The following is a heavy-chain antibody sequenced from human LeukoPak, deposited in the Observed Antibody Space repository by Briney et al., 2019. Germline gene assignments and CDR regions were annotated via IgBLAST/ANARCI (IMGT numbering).Heavy chain of an antibody. Sequence: GGSLRLSCAASGSTFSSYGMHWVRQAPGKGLEWVAVISYDGSNKYYADSVKGRFTISRGNSKNTLYLQMNSLRAEDTAVYYCAKFSSGHSPLFDYWGQGTLVTVSS. V-gene: IGHV3-30*18. J-gene: IGHJ4*02. D-gene: IGHD6-19*01. CDR3: AKFSSGHSPLFDY. CDR1: GSTFSSYG. CDR2: ISYDGSNK.